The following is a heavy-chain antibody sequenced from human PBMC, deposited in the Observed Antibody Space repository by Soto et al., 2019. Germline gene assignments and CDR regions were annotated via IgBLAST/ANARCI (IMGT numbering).Heavy chain of an antibody. Sequence: XGSLILSCAASGVTFSSYWMHWVRQAPGKGLVWVSRINSDGSSTSYADSVKGRFTISRDNAKNTLYLQMNSLRAEDTAVYYCASGYSYGYFDYWGQGTLVTVSS. CDR1: GVTFSSYW. CDR3: ASGYSYGYFDY. CDR2: INSDGSST. V-gene: IGHV3-74*01. J-gene: IGHJ4*02. D-gene: IGHD5-18*01.